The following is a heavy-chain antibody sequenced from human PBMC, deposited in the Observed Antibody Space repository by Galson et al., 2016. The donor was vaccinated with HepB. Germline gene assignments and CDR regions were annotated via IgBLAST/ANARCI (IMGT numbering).Heavy chain of an antibody. CDR1: GFNFNNYN. CDR3: ARDGEWEPDYGMDV. CDR2: ISLYSSTI. J-gene: IGHJ6*02. V-gene: IGHV3-48*01. D-gene: IGHD1-26*01. Sequence: SLRLSCAASGFNFNNYNMNWVRQALWKGLEWISYISLYSSTIYYAASVKGRFTISRDNAERSLFLQMSSLRAEDTAGYYCARDGEWEPDYGMDVWGQGTTVTVSS.